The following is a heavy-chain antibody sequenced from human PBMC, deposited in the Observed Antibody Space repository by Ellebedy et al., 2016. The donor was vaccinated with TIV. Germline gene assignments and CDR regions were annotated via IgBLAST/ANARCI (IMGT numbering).Heavy chain of an antibody. CDR2: IASSSSTI. J-gene: IGHJ4*02. CDR3: ARGRYNWNDAGYFDS. CDR1: GFTFSSYS. V-gene: IGHV3-48*04. D-gene: IGHD1-1*01. Sequence: GGSLRLXCGASGFTFSSYSMNWLRQAPGKGLEWVSYIASSSSTIYYADSVKCRFTISRDNARSSLYLQLNSLGAEDTAVYYCARGRYNWNDAGYFDSWGQGTLVTVSS.